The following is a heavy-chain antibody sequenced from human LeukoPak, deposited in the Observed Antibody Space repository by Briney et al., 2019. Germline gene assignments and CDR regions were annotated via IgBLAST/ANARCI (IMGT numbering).Heavy chain of an antibody. V-gene: IGHV3-48*03. J-gene: IGHJ4*02. CDR2: ISSSGSTI. CDR1: GFTFSSYE. CDR3: AKYLGYGYYDILTGPFGPVFDY. D-gene: IGHD3-9*01. Sequence: GGSLRLSCAASGFTFSSYEMNWVRQAPGKGLEWVSYISSSGSTIYYADSVKGRLTISRDNSKNTLYLQMNSLRAEDTAVYYCAKYLGYGYYDILTGPFGPVFDYWGQGTLVTVSS.